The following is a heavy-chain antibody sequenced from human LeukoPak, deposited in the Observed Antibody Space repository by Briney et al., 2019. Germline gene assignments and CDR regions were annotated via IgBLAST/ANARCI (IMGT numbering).Heavy chain of an antibody. D-gene: IGHD2-15*01. V-gene: IGHV3-23*01. CDR1: GFTFSSYA. J-gene: IGHJ4*02. CDR2: ISGSGSST. Sequence: GGSLRLSCAASGFTFSSYAMSWVRQAPGKGLEWVSAISGSGSSTYYADSVKGRFTISRDNSKNTLYLQMNSLRAEDTAVYYCAKVRGGYCSGGSCGYFDYWGQGTLVTVSS. CDR3: AKVRGGYCSGGSCGYFDY.